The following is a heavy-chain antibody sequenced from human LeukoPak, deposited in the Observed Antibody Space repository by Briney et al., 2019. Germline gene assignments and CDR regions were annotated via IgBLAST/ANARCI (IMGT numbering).Heavy chain of an antibody. CDR1: RFTFSSYE. D-gene: IGHD3-22*01. V-gene: IGHV3-48*03. Sequence: GGSLRLSCAASRFTFSSYEMNWVRQAPGKGLEWVSYIDSSGSNIHYADSVKGRFTISRDNAKNSLYLQMNSLTSEDTALYYCTTERLMEYYDSRGYLGDSWGQGTLVTVSS. CDR2: IDSSGSNI. J-gene: IGHJ4*02. CDR3: TTERLMEYYDSRGYLGDS.